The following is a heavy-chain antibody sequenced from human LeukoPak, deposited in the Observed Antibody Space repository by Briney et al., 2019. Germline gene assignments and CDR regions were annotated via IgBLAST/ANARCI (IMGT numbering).Heavy chain of an antibody. CDR3: ARHQTTVTTYAYYYYGMDV. D-gene: IGHD4-17*01. CDR1: GYIFTSYG. Sequence: ASVKVSCKASGYIFTSYGISWVRQAPGQGLEWMGWNTNSAQKLQGRVTISADKSISTAYLQWSSLKASDTAMYYCARHQTTVTTYAYYYYGMDVWGQGTTVTVSS. CDR2: NT. V-gene: IGHV1-18*01. J-gene: IGHJ6*02.